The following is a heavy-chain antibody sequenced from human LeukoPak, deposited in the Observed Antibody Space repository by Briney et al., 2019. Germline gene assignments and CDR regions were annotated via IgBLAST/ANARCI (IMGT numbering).Heavy chain of an antibody. D-gene: IGHD2-15*01. CDR1: GYTFTSHG. CDR3: ARGLGYCSGGRCYSVWFFDY. Sequence: ASVKVSCKASGYTFTSHGISWVRQAPGRGLEWMGWISTYNGNTNYAQNLQGRVILTTDTSTSTAYMELRSLRSDDTAVYYCARGLGYCSGGRCYSVWFFDYWGQGTLVTVSS. CDR2: ISTYNGNT. V-gene: IGHV1-18*01. J-gene: IGHJ4*02.